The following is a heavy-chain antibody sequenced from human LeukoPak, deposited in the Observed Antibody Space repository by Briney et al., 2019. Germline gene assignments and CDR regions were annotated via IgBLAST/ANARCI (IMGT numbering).Heavy chain of an antibody. V-gene: IGHV1-24*01. CDR3: ATPRPLDSSGYYLDFDY. Sequence: ASVKASCKVSGYTLTELSMHWVRQAPGKGLEWMGGFDPEDGETIYAQKFQGRVTMTEDTSTDTAYMELSSLRSEDTAVYYCATPRPLDSSGYYLDFDYWGQGTLVTVSS. CDR1: GYTLTELS. D-gene: IGHD3-22*01. J-gene: IGHJ4*02. CDR2: FDPEDGET.